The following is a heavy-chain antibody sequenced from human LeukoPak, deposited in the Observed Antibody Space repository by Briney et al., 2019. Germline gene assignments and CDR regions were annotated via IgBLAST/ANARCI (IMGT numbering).Heavy chain of an antibody. CDR2: IYSGGTT. D-gene: IGHD3-3*01. Sequence: GGSLRLSCAASGLIVSSNYMSWVRQAPGKGLEWVSVIYSGGTTYYADSVKGRFTISRDNAKKSLYLQMNSLRAEDTAVYYCASDGGVVTTGYYFDYWGQGTLVTVSS. CDR3: ASDGGVVTTGYYFDY. CDR1: GLIVSSNY. J-gene: IGHJ4*02. V-gene: IGHV3-53*01.